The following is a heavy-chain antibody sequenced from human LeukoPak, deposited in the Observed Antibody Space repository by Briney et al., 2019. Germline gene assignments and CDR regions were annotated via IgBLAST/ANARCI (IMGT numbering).Heavy chain of an antibody. CDR2: INYSGST. D-gene: IGHD7-27*01. V-gene: IGHV4-39*07. J-gene: IGHJ3*02. CDR1: RGSISSSSYY. Sequence: SETLSLTCAVSRGSISSSSYYWAWIRQPPGKGLEWIGNINYSGSTYYNPSLKSRVTISVDTSKNQFSLKVSSVTAADTAVYYCARGKLGMEAFDIWGQGTMVTVSS. CDR3: ARGKLGMEAFDI.